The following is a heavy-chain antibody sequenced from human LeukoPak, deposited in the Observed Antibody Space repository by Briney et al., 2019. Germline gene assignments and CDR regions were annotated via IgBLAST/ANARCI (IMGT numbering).Heavy chain of an antibody. D-gene: IGHD2-21*01. Sequence: PSETLSLTCAVYGGSFSGYYWSWIRQPPGKGLEWIGEINHSGSTNYNPSLKSRVTISVDTSKNQFSLKLSSVTAADTAVYYCAGTPPDARLFDYWGQGTLVTVSS. CDR1: GGSFSGYY. CDR2: INHSGST. J-gene: IGHJ4*02. CDR3: AGTPPDARLFDY. V-gene: IGHV4-34*01.